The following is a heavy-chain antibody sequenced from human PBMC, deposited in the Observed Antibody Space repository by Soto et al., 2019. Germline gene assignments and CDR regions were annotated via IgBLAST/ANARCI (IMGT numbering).Heavy chain of an antibody. D-gene: IGHD3-10*02. J-gene: IGHJ4*02. V-gene: IGHV1-24*01. Sequence: QVQLVQSGAEVNKPGASVKVSCKVSGYTLTELSMHWVRQAPGKGLEWMGGFDPEDGETIYAQKFHGRVTMTEDTSTDTAYMEPSSLRSEDTAVYYCATDLRGRLFVDYWGQGTLVTVSS. CDR3: ATDLRGRLFVDY. CDR2: FDPEDGET. CDR1: GYTLTELS.